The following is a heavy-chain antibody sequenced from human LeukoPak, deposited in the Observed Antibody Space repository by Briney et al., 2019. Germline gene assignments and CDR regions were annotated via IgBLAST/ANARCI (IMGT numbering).Heavy chain of an antibody. CDR3: ARDPSPEAQGIDP. CDR1: GGTFSSYA. CDR2: IIPIFGIA. D-gene: IGHD1-14*01. V-gene: IGHV1-69*04. J-gene: IGHJ5*02. Sequence: ASVKVSCKASGGTFSSYAISWVRQAPGQGLEWMGRIIPIFGIANYAQKFQGRVTITADKSTSTAYMELSSLRSEDTAVYYCARDPSPEAQGIDPWGQGTLVTVSS.